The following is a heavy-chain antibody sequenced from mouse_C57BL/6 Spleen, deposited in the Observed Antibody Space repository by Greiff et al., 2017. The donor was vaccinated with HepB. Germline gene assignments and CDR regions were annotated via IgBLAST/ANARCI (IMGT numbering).Heavy chain of an antibody. J-gene: IGHJ2*01. CDR3: ARRGTTVVATDFDY. V-gene: IGHV1-82*01. D-gene: IGHD1-1*01. CDR2: IYPGDGDT. CDR1: GYAFSSSW. Sequence: QVQLQQSGPELVKPGASVKISCKASGYAFSSSWMNWVKQRPGKGLEWIGRIYPGDGDTNYNGKFKGKATLTADKSSSTAYMQLSSLTSEDSAVYFCARRGTTVVATDFDYRGQGTTLTVSS.